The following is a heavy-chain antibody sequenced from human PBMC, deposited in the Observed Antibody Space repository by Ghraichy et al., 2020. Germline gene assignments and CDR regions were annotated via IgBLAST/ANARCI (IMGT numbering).Heavy chain of an antibody. V-gene: IGHV3-53*01. CDR1: GFTVSSNY. CDR2: IYSGGST. Sequence: GGSLRLSCAASGFTVSSNYMSWVRQAPGKGLEWVSLIYSGGSTYYADSVKGRFTISRDNSKNTLYLQMNSLRADDTAVYYCAREYPEYCSGGSCSYFDYWGQGTLVTVSS. CDR3: AREYPEYCSGGSCSYFDY. J-gene: IGHJ4*02. D-gene: IGHD2-15*01.